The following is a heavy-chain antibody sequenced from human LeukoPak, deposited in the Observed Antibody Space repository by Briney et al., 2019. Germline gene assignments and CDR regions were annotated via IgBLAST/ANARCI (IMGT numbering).Heavy chain of an antibody. V-gene: IGHV4-34*01. D-gene: IGHD3-10*01. CDR1: GGSFSGYY. CDR3: ARARYGSGSYYSL. J-gene: IGHJ4*02. Sequence: PSETLSLTCAVYGGSFSGYYWSWIRQPPGKGLEWIGEINHSGSTNYNPSLKSRVTISVDTSKNQFSLKLSSVTAADTAVYYCARARYGSGSYYSLWGQGTLVTVSS. CDR2: INHSGST.